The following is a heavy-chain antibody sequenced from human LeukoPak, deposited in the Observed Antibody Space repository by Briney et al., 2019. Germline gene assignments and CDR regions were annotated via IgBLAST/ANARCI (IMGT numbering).Heavy chain of an antibody. Sequence: SETLSLTCTASGVTFSGYDWNWVRQPAGKGLEWIGHIYNSGSTNYNPSLKGRVTMSVATSKNQFSLHLSSVTAADTAVYYCARCWFLVRATTLYFFDYWGQGTLVAVSS. J-gene: IGHJ4*02. CDR1: GVTFSGYD. CDR3: ARCWFLVRATTLYFFDY. CDR2: IYNSGST. D-gene: IGHD1-26*01. V-gene: IGHV4-4*07.